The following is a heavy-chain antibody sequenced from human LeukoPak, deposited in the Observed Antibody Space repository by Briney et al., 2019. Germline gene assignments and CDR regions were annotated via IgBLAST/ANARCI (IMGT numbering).Heavy chain of an antibody. J-gene: IGHJ4*02. CDR3: ASSPLYCSGGSCAYFDY. CDR2: IYPGDSDT. V-gene: IGHV5-51*01. CDR1: GYSFTSYW. D-gene: IGHD2-15*01. Sequence: GESLQISCKGSGYSFTSYWIGWVRQLPGKGLEWMGIIYPGDSDTRYSPSFQGQVTISADKSISTAYLQWSSLKASDTAMYYCASSPLYCSGGSCAYFDYWGQGTLVTVSS.